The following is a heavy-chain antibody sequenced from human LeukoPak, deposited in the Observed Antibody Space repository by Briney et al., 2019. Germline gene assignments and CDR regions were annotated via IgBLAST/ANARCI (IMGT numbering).Heavy chain of an antibody. D-gene: IGHD3-3*01. J-gene: IGHJ4*02. V-gene: IGHV4-59*08. Sequence: SETLSLTCTVSGGSISGFYWSWIRQPPGKELQWIGSIFYSGSTNYNPSLKSRVTISVDTSKNQFSLKLSSVTAADTAVYYCARQRFLEWYFDYWGQGTLSPSPQ. CDR2: IFYSGST. CDR3: ARQRFLEWYFDY. CDR1: GGSISGFY.